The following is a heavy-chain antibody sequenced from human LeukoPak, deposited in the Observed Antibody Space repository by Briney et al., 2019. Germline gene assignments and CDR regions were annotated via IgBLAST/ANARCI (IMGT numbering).Heavy chain of an antibody. V-gene: IGHV3-30*18. CDR1: GFTFSSYG. D-gene: IGHD1-14*01. Sequence: PGRSLRLSCAASGFTFSSYGMNWVRQAPGKGLEGVAVISYDGSNKYYADSVKGRFTISRDNSKNTLYLQMNSLRAEDTAVYYCAKVAGIRTTAFDYWGQGTLVTVSS. CDR3: AKVAGIRTTAFDY. J-gene: IGHJ4*02. CDR2: ISYDGSNK.